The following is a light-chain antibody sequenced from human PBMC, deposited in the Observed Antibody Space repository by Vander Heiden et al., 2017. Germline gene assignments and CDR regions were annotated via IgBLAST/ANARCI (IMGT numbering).Light chain of an antibody. CDR1: FADIASTH. CDR2: RNN. Sequence: SVLTQPPSAYRTPGQCVTISCSGSFADIASTHVYSYQQLPGTAPKLFINRNNRPPSGVPDRFSGSKSGPSASLAISGLRTEDEADYYCAAWDDSLSGPYVVYGGGTKLTAL. J-gene: IGLJ2*01. V-gene: IGLV1-47*01. CDR3: AAWDDSLSGPYVV.